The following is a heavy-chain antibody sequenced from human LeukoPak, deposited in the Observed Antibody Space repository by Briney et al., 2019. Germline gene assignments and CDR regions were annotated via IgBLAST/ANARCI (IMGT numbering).Heavy chain of an antibody. J-gene: IGHJ6*02. CDR3: AKHMRATNTYSFFGLDV. CDR1: GFTFKDYG. Sequence: GRSLRLSCAATGFTFKDYGMHWVRQPPGKGREWVSSINWNGGGTDYADSVKGRFTISRDNAKNSLYLQLSSLRPEDTALYYCAKHMRATNTYSFFGLDVWGQGTTVTVSS. CDR2: INWNGGGT. V-gene: IGHV3-9*01. D-gene: IGHD1-26*01.